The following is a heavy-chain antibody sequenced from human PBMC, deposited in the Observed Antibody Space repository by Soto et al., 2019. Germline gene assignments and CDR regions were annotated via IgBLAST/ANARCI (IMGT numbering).Heavy chain of an antibody. V-gene: IGHV4-30-2*01. D-gene: IGHD3-10*01. CDR1: CGSVVSVGYT. CDR3: ARTQFYSGSGNYHNLMFDP. Sequence: SETLSLTGAISCGSVVSVGYTWSWIRQPAGLGLEWIGYIYHSVTFLYNPSLKTRLTVSLYMSKNQFSLTLRSMTAADTAVYYCARTQFYSGSGNYHNLMFDPWGQGTQVTVSS. CDR2: IYHSVTF. J-gene: IGHJ5*02.